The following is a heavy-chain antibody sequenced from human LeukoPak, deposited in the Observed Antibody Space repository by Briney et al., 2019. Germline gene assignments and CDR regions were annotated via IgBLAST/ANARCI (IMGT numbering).Heavy chain of an antibody. CDR2: IIPIFGIA. V-gene: IGHV1-69*04. CDR1: GGTFSSYA. J-gene: IGHJ5*02. CDR3: ARHPLGGYWFDP. Sequence: SVKVSCKASGGTFSSYAISWVRQAPGQGLEWMGRIIPIFGIANYAQKFQGRVTITADKSTSTAYMELSSLRSEDTAVYYCARHPLGGYWFDPRGQGTLVTVSS.